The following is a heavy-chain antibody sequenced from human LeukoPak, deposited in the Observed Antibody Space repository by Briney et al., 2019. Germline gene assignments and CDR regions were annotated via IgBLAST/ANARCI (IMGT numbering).Heavy chain of an antibody. CDR2: ISAYNGNT. Sequence: ASVKVSCKASGYTFTSYGISWVRQALGQGLEWMGWISAYNGNTNYAQKLQGRVTMTTDTSTSTAYMELRSLRSDDTAVYYCGRVTGYMIEDYFDYWGQGTLVTVSS. CDR3: GRVTGYMIEDYFDY. D-gene: IGHD3-22*01. J-gene: IGHJ4*02. CDR1: GYTFTSYG. V-gene: IGHV1-18*01.